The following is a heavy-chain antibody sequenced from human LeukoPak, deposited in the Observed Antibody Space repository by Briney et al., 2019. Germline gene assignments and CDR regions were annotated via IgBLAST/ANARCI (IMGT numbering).Heavy chain of an antibody. CDR2: IYYSGST. Sequence: SQTLSLTCTVSGGSISSGGYYWSWIRQHPGKGLGWIGYIYYSGSTYYNPSLKSRVTISVDTSKNQFSLKLSSVTAADTAVYYCARGSRGCSSTSCYLTVAFDIWGQGTMVTVSS. CDR1: GGSISSGGYY. J-gene: IGHJ3*02. CDR3: ARGSRGCSSTSCYLTVAFDI. D-gene: IGHD2-2*01. V-gene: IGHV4-31*03.